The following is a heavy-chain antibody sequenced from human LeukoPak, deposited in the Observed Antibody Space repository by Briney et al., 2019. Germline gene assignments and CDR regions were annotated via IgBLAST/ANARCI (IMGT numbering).Heavy chain of an antibody. Sequence: SQTLSLTCTVSGGSISSGDYYWSWIRQPPGKGLEWIGYIYYSGSTYYNPSLKSRVTISVDTSKNQFSLKLSSVTAADTAVYSCAREPGGLTEKNGVIDYWGQGTLVTVSS. D-gene: IGHD4-23*01. V-gene: IGHV4-30-4*01. CDR1: GGSISSGDYY. CDR2: IYYSGST. CDR3: AREPGGLTEKNGVIDY. J-gene: IGHJ4*02.